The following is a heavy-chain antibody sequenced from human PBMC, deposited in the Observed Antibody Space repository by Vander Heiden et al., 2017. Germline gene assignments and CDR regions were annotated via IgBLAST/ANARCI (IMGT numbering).Heavy chain of an antibody. CDR2: IWYDGSDE. V-gene: IGHV3-33*01. D-gene: IGHD3-10*01. CDR1: GFTFSNYG. CDR3: ARDYYGSGSFYNTFDY. J-gene: IGHJ4*02. Sequence: QVQLVESGGGVVQPGRSLRLSCAASGFTFSNYGMHWVRQAPDKGLEWVAIIWYDGSDEYYADSVKGRFSISRDNSKNTLYLQMNSLRAEDTAMYYCARDYYGSGSFYNTFDYWGQGTLVTVSS.